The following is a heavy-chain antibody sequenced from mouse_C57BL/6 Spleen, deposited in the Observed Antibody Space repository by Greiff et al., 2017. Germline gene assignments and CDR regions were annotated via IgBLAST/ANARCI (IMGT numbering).Heavy chain of an antibody. CDR2: IYPGDGDT. V-gene: IGHV1-82*01. D-gene: IGHD1-1*01. Sequence: QVQLQQSGPELVKPGASVKISCKASGYAFSSSWMNWVKQRPGKGLEWIGRIYPGDGDTNYNGKFKGKATLTADKSSSTAYMQLSSLTSEDSAVYFCAKDDYGSNLSYLDYWGQGTTLTVS. CDR3: AKDDYGSNLSYLDY. CDR1: GYAFSSSW. J-gene: IGHJ2*01.